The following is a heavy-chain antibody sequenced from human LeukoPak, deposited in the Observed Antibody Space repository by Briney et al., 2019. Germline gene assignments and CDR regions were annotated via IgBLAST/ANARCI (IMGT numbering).Heavy chain of an antibody. V-gene: IGHV3-30*02. CDR2: IRLDGSHE. Sequence: GGSLRLSCAASGFTFSGYGMHWVRQAPGKGLEWVAFIRLDGSHEYYGDSVKGRFTISRDNSKNTLYLQMNSLRPEDTAVYYCARDHSQNFDYWGQGTLVTVSS. CDR3: ARDHSQNFDY. CDR1: GFTFSGYG. J-gene: IGHJ4*02. D-gene: IGHD5-18*01.